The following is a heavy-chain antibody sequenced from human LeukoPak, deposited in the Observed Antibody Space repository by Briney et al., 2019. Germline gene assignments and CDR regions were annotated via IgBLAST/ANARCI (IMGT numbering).Heavy chain of an antibody. CDR1: GGSFSCYY. CDR2: INHSGST. D-gene: IGHD5-12*01. V-gene: IGHV4-34*01. Sequence: SETLSLTCAVYGGSFSCYYWSWIRQPPGKGLEWIGEINHSGSTNYNPSLKSRVTISVDTSKNQFSLKLSSVTAADTAVYYCARMGLRYYYYYMDVWGKGTTVTVSS. J-gene: IGHJ6*03. CDR3: ARMGLRYYYYYMDV.